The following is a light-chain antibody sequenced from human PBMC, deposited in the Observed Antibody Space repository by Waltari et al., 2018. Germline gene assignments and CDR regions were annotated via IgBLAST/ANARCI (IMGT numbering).Light chain of an antibody. CDR2: WAS. Sequence: DIVMTQSPDSLAVALGARATINCKSSQSVFYSSNNRNYLGWYQHKLGQPPKLLIYWASTRESGVPDRFSGSGSGTDFTLTISSLQAEDVAVYYCQQYFATPRTFGQGTKVEIK. J-gene: IGKJ1*01. CDR3: QQYFATPRT. V-gene: IGKV4-1*01. CDR1: QSVFYSSNNRNY.